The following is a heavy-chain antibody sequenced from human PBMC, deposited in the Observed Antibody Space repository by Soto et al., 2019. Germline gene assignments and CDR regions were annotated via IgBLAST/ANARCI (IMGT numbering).Heavy chain of an antibody. D-gene: IGHD3-10*01. CDR2: FTRSGNT. CDR3: AREFAPGSPNYDY. CDR1: GFTFSNYA. J-gene: IGHJ4*02. Sequence: GGSLRLSCAASGFTFSNYAMSWVRQAPGKGLEWVSTFTRSGNTYYADSVKGRFTISRDNSKNTLYLQIDSLRAEDTAVYYCAREFAPGSPNYDYWGLGTLVTVSS. V-gene: IGHV3-23*01.